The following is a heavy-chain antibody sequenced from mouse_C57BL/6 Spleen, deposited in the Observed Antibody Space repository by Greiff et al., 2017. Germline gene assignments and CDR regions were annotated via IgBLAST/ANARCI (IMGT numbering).Heavy chain of an antibody. CDR1: GYTFTDYG. J-gene: IGHJ3*01. CDR3: TREGAYCDTYEAY. V-gene: IGHV1-15*01. CDR2: IDPETGGT. D-gene: IGHD2-10*01. Sequence: QVQLQQSGAELVRPGASVTLSCKASGYTFTDYGMHWVKQTPVHGLEWIGAIDPETGGTAYNQKFKGKAKLTAYKSSSTAYMELRSLTSEDSAVYYCTREGAYCDTYEAYWGQGTLVTVSA.